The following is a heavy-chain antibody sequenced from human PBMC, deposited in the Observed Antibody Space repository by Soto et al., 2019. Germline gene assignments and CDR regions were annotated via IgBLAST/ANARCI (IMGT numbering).Heavy chain of an antibody. V-gene: IGHV5-51*01. D-gene: IGHD6-6*01. CDR1: GYIFSKYW. Sequence: LKISCKSSGYIFSKYWIGWVRQMPGKGLEWMGIIYPGDSDTRYSPSFQGQVTISADKSITTAYLQWRSLKASDTAIYYCVVYSSSSGRHFDYWGQGTLVTVSS. CDR2: IYPGDSDT. J-gene: IGHJ4*02. CDR3: VVYSSSSGRHFDY.